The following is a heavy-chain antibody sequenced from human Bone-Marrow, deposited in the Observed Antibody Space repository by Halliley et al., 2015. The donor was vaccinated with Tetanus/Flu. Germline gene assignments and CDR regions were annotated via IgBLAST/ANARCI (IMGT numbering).Heavy chain of an antibody. CDR3: ARDRVPGAY. Sequence: KGLEWIAAIYYNGYTNYNPSLKGRVTISLDTARNQFSRRLGSVTAEDTAVYYCARDRVPGAYWGQGTLVTVFS. J-gene: IGHJ4*02. CDR2: IYYNGYT. V-gene: IGHV4-59*01.